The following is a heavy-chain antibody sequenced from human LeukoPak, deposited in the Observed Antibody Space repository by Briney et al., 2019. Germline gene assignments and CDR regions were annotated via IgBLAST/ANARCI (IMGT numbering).Heavy chain of an antibody. D-gene: IGHD4-17*01. J-gene: IGHJ4*02. CDR3: ARAYGDYADFDH. Sequence: GGSLRLSCAASGFTFSSYAMHWVRQAAGKGLEWVAVISYDGSNKYYADSVKGRFTISRDNSKNTLYLQMNSLRAEDTAVYYCARAYGDYADFDHWGQGTLVTVSS. CDR2: ISYDGSNK. V-gene: IGHV3-30-3*01. CDR1: GFTFSSYA.